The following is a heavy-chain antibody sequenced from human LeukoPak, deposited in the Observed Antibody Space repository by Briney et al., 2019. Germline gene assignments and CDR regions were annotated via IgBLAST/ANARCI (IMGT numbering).Heavy chain of an antibody. Sequence: GGSLRLSCAASGFIFSDFYMSWIRQAPGKGLEWVSYISSGGSTIYYADSVKGRLTISRDNAKNSLYLQMNSLRAEDTAVYYCARGGYYYDSSGYSDYWGQGTLVTVSS. J-gene: IGHJ4*02. CDR1: GFIFSDFY. D-gene: IGHD3-22*01. CDR3: ARGGYYYDSSGYSDY. V-gene: IGHV3-11*01. CDR2: ISSGGSTI.